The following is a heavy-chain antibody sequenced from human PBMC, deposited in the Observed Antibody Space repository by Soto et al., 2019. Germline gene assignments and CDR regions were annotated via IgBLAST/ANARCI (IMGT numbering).Heavy chain of an antibody. CDR3: ARDSWGGYCSSTSCYTGHY. J-gene: IGHJ4*02. V-gene: IGHV1-69*13. CDR1: GGTFSSYA. Sequence: AVQVSCRASGGTFSSYAISWVRQAPGQGLEWMGGIIPIFGTANYAQKFQGRVTITADESTSTAYMELSSLRSEDTAVYYCARDSWGGYCSSTSCYTGHYWGQGTLVTVSS. D-gene: IGHD2-2*02. CDR2: IIPIFGTA.